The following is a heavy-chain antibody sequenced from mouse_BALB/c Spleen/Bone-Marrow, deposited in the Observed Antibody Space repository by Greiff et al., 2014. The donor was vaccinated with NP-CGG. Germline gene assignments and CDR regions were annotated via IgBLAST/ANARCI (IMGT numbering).Heavy chain of an antibody. CDR2: ISSGGST. Sequence: VQLKESGGGLVKPGGSLKLSCAASGFPFSSYAMSWVRQPPEKRLGGVASISSGGSTYYPDSVKGRFTISRDNARNILYLQMSSLRSEDTAMYYCARYDYDGAYAMDYWGQGTSVTVSS. D-gene: IGHD2-4*01. V-gene: IGHV5-6-5*01. CDR3: ARYDYDGAYAMDY. CDR1: GFPFSSYA. J-gene: IGHJ4*01.